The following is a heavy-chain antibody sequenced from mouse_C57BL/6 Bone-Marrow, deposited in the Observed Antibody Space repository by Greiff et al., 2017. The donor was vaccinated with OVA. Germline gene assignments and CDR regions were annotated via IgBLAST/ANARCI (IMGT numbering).Heavy chain of an antibody. CDR1: GFTFSSYA. D-gene: IGHD1-1*01. CDR2: ISDGGSYT. CDR3: ARDPHSSPYYFDY. Sequence: EVQVVESGGGLVKPGGSLKLSCAASGFTFSSYAMSWVRQTPEKRLEWVATISDGGSYTYYPDNVKGRFTISRDNAKNNLYLQMSHLKSEDTAMYYCARDPHSSPYYFDYWGQGTTLTVSS. J-gene: IGHJ2*01. V-gene: IGHV5-4*01.